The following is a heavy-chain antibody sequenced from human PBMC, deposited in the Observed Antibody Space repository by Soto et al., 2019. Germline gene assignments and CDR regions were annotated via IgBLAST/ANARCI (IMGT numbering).Heavy chain of an antibody. CDR3: VRDWESTTQTWGFGDS. CDR2: SIPIFGVT. V-gene: IGHV1-69*08. Sequence: QVQLVQSGAEVKKPGSSVKVSCKASGGTFSSYTITWVRQAPGQGLEWLGRSIPIFGVTNYAQKFQDRVKITADRSTTTAYMELSRLRSEDTAVYYCVRDWESTTQTWGFGDSWGQGTLVTVSS. D-gene: IGHD1-1*01. CDR1: GGTFSSYT. J-gene: IGHJ4*02.